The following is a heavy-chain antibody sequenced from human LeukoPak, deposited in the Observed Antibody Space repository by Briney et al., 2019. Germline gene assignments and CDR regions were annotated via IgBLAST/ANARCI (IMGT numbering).Heavy chain of an antibody. CDR2: IDADNGDT. CDR1: GYTFTAYG. J-gene: IGHJ4*02. Sequence: ASVKVSCKASGYTFTAYGIIWVRQAPGQGLENIGWIDADNGDTSYAQKLRGRVTLTTDTSTNTAYMELRSLRSDDTAVYYCARDPNGDYDFDYWGQGTLVTVSS. CDR3: ARDPNGDYDFDY. D-gene: IGHD4-17*01. V-gene: IGHV1-18*01.